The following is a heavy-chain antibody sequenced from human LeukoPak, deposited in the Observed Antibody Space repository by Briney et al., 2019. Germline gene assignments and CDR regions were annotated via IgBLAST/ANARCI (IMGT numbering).Heavy chain of an antibody. D-gene: IGHD1-26*01. CDR2: ISANNGGT. V-gene: IGHV1-18*01. Sequence: ASVKVSCKASGYTFTGYGMSWVRQAPGQGLEWMGWISANNGGTNYAQKLQGRVTMTTDTSTSTAYMELRSLRSDDTAVYYCARAKWELGGPFDYWGQGTLVTVSS. CDR3: ARAKWELGGPFDY. J-gene: IGHJ4*02. CDR1: GYTFTGYG.